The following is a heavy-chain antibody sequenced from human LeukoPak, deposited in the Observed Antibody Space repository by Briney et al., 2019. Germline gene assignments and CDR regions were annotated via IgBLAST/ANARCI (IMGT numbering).Heavy chain of an antibody. CDR1: GYSISSGYY. CDR3: ARSYSSSWYWFDP. Sequence: PSETLSLTCTVSGYSISSGYYWGWIRQPPGKGLEWIGSIYHSGSTYYHPSLKSRVTISVDTSKNQFSLKLSSVTAADTAVYYCARSYSSSWYWFDPWGQGTLVTVSS. CDR2: IYHSGST. J-gene: IGHJ5*02. V-gene: IGHV4-38-2*02. D-gene: IGHD6-13*01.